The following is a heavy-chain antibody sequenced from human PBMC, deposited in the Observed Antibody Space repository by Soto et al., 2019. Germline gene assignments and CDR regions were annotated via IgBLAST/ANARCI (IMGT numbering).Heavy chain of an antibody. CDR1: GGPVGSGTYY. J-gene: IGHJ6*02. D-gene: IGHD6-13*01. CDR3: ARWAAGTGNYYYTDGMDV. CDR2: IYYSGST. Sequence: SETLSLTCTVSGGPVGSGTYYWSWIRQPPGKGLEWIGYIYYSGSTNYNPSLESRVTISVDTSKNQFSLKLSSVTAADTAVYYCARWAAGTGNYYYTDGMDVWGQGTTVTVSS. V-gene: IGHV4-61*01.